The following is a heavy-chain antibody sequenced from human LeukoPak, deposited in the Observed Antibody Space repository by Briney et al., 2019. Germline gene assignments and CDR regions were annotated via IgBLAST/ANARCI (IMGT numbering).Heavy chain of an antibody. CDR1: GFTFSSYA. V-gene: IGHV3-23*01. D-gene: IGHD1-1*01. J-gene: IGHJ4*02. CDR2: IRGNGDRT. Sequence: GGSLRLSCAASGFTFSSYAMSWVRQAPGKGLEWVSTIRGNGDRTHYADSVKGRFTISRDNSKNTLYLQMNSLRGEDSAIYYCAKGQELDDGVFDSWGQGTLVTVSS. CDR3: AKGQELDDGVFDS.